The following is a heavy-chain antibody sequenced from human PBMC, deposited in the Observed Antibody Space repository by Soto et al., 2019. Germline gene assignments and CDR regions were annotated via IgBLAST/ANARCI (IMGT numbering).Heavy chain of an antibody. J-gene: IGHJ4*02. CDR1: GGSISSYY. CDR3: ARANSGYDHYFAY. V-gene: IGHV4-59*01. D-gene: IGHD5-12*01. Sequence: PSETLSLTCTVSGGSISSYYWSWIRQPPGKGLEWIGYIYYSGSTNYNPSLKSRVTISVDTSKNQFSLKLSSVTAADTAVYYCARANSGYDHYFAYWGQGTLVTVS. CDR2: IYYSGST.